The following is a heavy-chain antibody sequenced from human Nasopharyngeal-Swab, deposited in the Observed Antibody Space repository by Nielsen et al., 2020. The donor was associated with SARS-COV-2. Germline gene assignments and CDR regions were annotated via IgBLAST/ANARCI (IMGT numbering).Heavy chain of an antibody. CDR1: GFTFSSYS. V-gene: IGHV3-48*02. Sequence: ETLSLTCAASGFTFSSYSMNWVRQAPGKGLEWVSYISSSSSTIYYADSVKGRFTISRDNAKNSLYLQMNSLRDEDTAVYYCARDERSYLDYWGQGTLVTVSS. CDR2: ISSSSSTI. J-gene: IGHJ4*02. CDR3: ARDERSYLDY.